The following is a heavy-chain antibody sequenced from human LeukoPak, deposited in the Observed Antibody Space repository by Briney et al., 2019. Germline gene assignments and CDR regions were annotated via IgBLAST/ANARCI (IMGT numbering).Heavy chain of an antibody. CDR1: GYTFTSYG. CDR3: ARDIVVVPAAEMNWFDP. J-gene: IGHJ5*02. V-gene: IGHV1-18*01. D-gene: IGHD2-2*01. CDR2: ISAYNGNT. Sequence: EASVKVSCKASGYTFTSYGISWVRQAPGQGLEWMGWISAYNGNTNYAQKLQGRVTMTTDTSTSTAYMELRSLRSDDTAVYYCARDIVVVPAAEMNWFDPWGQGTLVTVSS.